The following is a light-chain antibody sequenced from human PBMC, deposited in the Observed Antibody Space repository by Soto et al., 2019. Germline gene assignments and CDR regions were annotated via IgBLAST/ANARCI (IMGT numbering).Light chain of an antibody. Sequence: DIQMTQSPSTLSASVGDRVTITCRASQSIGGWLAWYQQKPGKAPKLLIYEASVLQKGVPSRFSGSGSGTEFTPAISSLQPDDFATYYCQEHNSYIPTFGPGTKVEIK. CDR2: EAS. CDR1: QSIGGW. J-gene: IGKJ1*01. CDR3: QEHNSYIPT. V-gene: IGKV1-5*03.